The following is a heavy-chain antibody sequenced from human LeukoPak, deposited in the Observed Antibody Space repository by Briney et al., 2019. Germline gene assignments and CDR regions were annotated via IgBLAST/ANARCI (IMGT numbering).Heavy chain of an antibody. V-gene: IGHV3-23*01. Sequence: GRSLRLSCAASASTFSSYAMNWVRQAPGKGLEWVSSISNNAGTIYYADSVKDRFTISRDNSRNTLYLQMSSLRAEDTAVYYCAKARGLFGSGSSYYYYYGMDVWGQGTTVTVSS. CDR1: ASTFSSYA. D-gene: IGHD3-10*01. CDR2: ISNNAGTI. J-gene: IGHJ6*02. CDR3: AKARGLFGSGSSYYYYYGMDV.